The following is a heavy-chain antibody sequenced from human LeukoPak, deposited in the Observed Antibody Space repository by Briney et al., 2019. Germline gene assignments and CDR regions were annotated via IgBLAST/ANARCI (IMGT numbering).Heavy chain of an antibody. V-gene: IGHV3-23*01. CDR2: IYSGDSGGST. CDR1: GFTFSSYA. CDR3: ARDLNRRALDI. J-gene: IGHJ3*02. D-gene: IGHD1-14*01. Sequence: GGSLRLSCAASGFTFSSYAVTWVRQPPGKGLEWDSVIYSGDSGGSTYYADSVEGRFTISRDNSKNTLYLQMNSLRVEDTAVYYCARDLNRRALDIWGQGTMVTVSS.